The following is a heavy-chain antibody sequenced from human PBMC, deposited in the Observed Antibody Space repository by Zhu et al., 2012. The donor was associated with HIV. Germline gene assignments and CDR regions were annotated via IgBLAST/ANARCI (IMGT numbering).Heavy chain of an antibody. CDR1: GGSISRSNYY. J-gene: IGHJ4*02. Sequence: QVQLQESGPGLVKPPETLSLICTVSGGSISRSNYYWGWIRQPPGKGLEWIGSIYYSGSTFYNPSLKSRVTISMDTSKNQFSLKLTSATAADTAVYFCASRYCSTSTCLYDYWGQGTLVTVSS. V-gene: IGHV4-39*01. D-gene: IGHD2-2*01. CDR2: IYYSGST. CDR3: ASRYCSTSTCLYDY.